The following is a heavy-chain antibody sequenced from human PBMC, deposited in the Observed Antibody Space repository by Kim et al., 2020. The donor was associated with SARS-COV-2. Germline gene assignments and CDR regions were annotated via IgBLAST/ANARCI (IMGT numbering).Heavy chain of an antibody. CDR1: GYTFTGYY. V-gene: IGHV1-2*02. CDR2: INPNSGGT. D-gene: IGHD3-10*01. J-gene: IGHJ4*02. Sequence: ASVKVSCKASGYTFTGYYMHWVRQAPGQGLEWMGWINPNSGGTNYAQKFQGRVTMTRDTSISTAYMELSRLRSDDTAVYYCAVLYYGSGSTSHGCYWGQGTLVTVSS. CDR3: AVLYYGSGSTSHGCY.